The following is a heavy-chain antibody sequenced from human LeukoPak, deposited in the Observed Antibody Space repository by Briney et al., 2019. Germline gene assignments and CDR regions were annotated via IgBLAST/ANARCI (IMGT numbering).Heavy chain of an antibody. Sequence: GGSLRLSCSASGFTFSSYSMHWVRQAPGKGLEFVSAVSRDGGTTRYAGSVKGRFTISRDNSKNTLYLQMSSLRAEDTAVYYCATEVEFYSNGFYGDYWGPGTLVTVPS. CDR1: GFTFSSYS. CDR2: VSRDGGTT. V-gene: IGHV3-64D*06. D-gene: IGHD3-22*01. CDR3: ATEVEFYSNGFYGDY. J-gene: IGHJ4*02.